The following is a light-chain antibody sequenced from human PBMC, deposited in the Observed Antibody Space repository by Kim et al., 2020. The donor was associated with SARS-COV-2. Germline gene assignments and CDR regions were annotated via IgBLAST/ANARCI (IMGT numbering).Light chain of an antibody. CDR3: NCRYSSGDNLRV. Sequence: SSELTQDPAVSVALGQTVSITCQGDSLRSYYANWYQQKPGQAPVLVIYGKNNRPSGIPDRFSGSSSGNTASLTITGAQAEDEADYYCNCRYSSGDNLRVFGGGTQLTVL. V-gene: IGLV3-19*01. CDR2: GKN. J-gene: IGLJ3*02. CDR1: SLRSYY.